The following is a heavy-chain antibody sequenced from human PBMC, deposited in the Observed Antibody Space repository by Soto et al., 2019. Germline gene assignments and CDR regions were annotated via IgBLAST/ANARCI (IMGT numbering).Heavy chain of an antibody. CDR3: AKGATYYYDSSGYSWITPSRSTFAI. Sequence: WGSLRLSCAASGFTFSSYAMSWFRQAPGKGLEWVSAISGSGGSTYYADSVKGRFTISRDNSKNTLYLQMNSLRAGDTAVYNCAKGATYYYDSSGYSWITPSRSTFAIWGQGTMVTVSS. V-gene: IGHV3-23*01. CDR2: ISGSGGST. J-gene: IGHJ3*02. CDR1: GFTFSSYA. D-gene: IGHD3-22*01.